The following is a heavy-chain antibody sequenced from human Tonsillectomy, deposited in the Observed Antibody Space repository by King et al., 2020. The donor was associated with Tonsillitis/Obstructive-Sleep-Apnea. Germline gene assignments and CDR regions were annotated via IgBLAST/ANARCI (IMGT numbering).Heavy chain of an antibody. CDR2: ISSDGSNI. V-gene: IGHV3-30*01. CDR1: GFTFSSYA. Sequence: VQLEESGGGVVQPGRSLRLSCAASGFTFSSYAMHWVRQAPGKGVEWVAFISSDGSNIYYADSVKGRFTISRDNSKNTLYLQMDSPRPEDTAVYFGTNDRDSSGWYQSDAFDVWGQGTMVTVSS. CDR3: TNDRDSSGWYQSDAFDV. J-gene: IGHJ3*01. D-gene: IGHD6-19*01.